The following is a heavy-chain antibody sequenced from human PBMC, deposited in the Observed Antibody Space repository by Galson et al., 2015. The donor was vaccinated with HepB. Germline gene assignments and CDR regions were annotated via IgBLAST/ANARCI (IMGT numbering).Heavy chain of an antibody. CDR3: ARVPEDIVVVPAAMDYYYYGMDV. D-gene: IGHD2-2*01. CDR2: IIPIFGTA. V-gene: IGHV1-69*13. Sequence: SVKVSCKASGGTFGSDAISWVRQAPGQGLEWMGGIIPIFGTANDAQKFQGRVTITADESTSTAYMELSSLRSEDTAVYYCARVPEDIVVVPAAMDYYYYGMDVWGQGTTVTVSS. J-gene: IGHJ6*02. CDR1: GGTFGSDA.